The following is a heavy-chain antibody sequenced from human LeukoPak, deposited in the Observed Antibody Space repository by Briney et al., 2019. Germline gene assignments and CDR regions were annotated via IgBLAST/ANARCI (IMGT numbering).Heavy chain of an antibody. Sequence: SETLSLTCTVSGASVNSGSYYWSWIRQPPGKGLEWIGYIYYSGSTNYNPSLKSRVTISVDTSKNQFSLKLSSVTTADTAVYYCARRGCSGGSCYSGFDYWGQGTLVTVSS. CDR2: IYYSGST. J-gene: IGHJ4*02. D-gene: IGHD2-15*01. CDR3: ARRGCSGGSCYSGFDY. CDR1: GASVNSGSYY. V-gene: IGHV4-61*01.